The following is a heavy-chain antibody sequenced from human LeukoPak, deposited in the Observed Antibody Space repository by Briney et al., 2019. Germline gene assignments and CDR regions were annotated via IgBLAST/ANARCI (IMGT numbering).Heavy chain of an antibody. CDR2: IGSSITYI. CDR3: AREGYYSGLDV. Sequence: PGRSLRLSCAASGFTFSSYSMKWVRQAPGKGLEWVSFIGSSITYISYADSVKGRSTISRDNAKKSLYLQMNSLRAEDTAIYYCAREGYYSGLDVWGQGTTVTVSS. CDR1: GFTFSSYS. J-gene: IGHJ6*02. V-gene: IGHV3-21*01.